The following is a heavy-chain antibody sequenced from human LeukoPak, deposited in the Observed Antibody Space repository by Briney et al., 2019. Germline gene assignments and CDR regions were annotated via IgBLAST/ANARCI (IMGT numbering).Heavy chain of an antibody. D-gene: IGHD3-9*01. Sequence: SGTLSLTCTVSGYSISSGYYWGWIRQPPGKGLEWIGSIYHSGSTNYNPSLKSRVTISVDTSKNQFSLKLSSVTAADTAVYYCAREGYYDILTGYHNWFDPWGQGTLVTVSS. V-gene: IGHV4-38-2*02. CDR3: AREGYYDILTGYHNWFDP. J-gene: IGHJ5*02. CDR2: IYHSGST. CDR1: GYSISSGYY.